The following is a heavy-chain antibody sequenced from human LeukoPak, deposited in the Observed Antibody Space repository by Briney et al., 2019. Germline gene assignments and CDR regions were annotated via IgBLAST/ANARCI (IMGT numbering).Heavy chain of an antibody. CDR2: FDPEDGER. J-gene: IGHJ3*02. V-gene: IGHV1-24*01. Sequence: ASVKVSCKVSGYTLTELSMHWVRQAPGTGLEWMGGFDPEDGERIYAQKFQGRVTMTEDTSTDTAYMELSSLRSEDTAVYYCAPVRGALDAFDIWGQGTMVTVSS. CDR3: APVRGALDAFDI. CDR1: GYTLTELS. D-gene: IGHD3-10*01.